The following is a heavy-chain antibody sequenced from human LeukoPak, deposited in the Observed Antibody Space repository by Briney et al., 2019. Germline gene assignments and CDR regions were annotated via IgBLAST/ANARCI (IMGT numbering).Heavy chain of an antibody. V-gene: IGHV1-18*04. CDR2: IGGSNIDT. D-gene: IGHD3-10*01. J-gene: IGHJ5*02. CDR3: ARGGSGSYLYSTFDP. CDR1: DYNFTTSG. Sequence: CCNPTDYNFTTSGINLDLEAPGQGKKWMGWIGGSNIDTNYAQNFQGRVTMTTDTSTNTAYMELRSLRSDDTAVYFCARGGSGSYLYSTFDPWGQGNLVTVSS.